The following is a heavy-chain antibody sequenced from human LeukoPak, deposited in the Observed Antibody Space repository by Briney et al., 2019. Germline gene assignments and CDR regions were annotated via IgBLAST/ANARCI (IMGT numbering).Heavy chain of an antibody. D-gene: IGHD5-12*01. J-gene: IGHJ4*02. CDR1: AGSIGSSY. CDR2: IFYSGST. Sequence: SVTLSLTCTVHAGSIGSSYWSWIRQPPGQELNWNQNIFYSGSTNYNPSLKSLVTISVDTSKNQVSLKFSSVTAADTAVYYCARSGPVYEWLVDFLGQGTLVTVSS. CDR3: ARSGPVYEWLVDF. V-gene: IGHV4-59*08.